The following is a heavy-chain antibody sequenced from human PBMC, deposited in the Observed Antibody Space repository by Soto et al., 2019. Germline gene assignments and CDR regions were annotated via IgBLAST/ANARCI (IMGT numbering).Heavy chain of an antibody. J-gene: IGHJ4*02. CDR1: GFTFSTSP. Sequence: GGSLRLSCAASGFTFSTSPMNWVRQAPGKGLEWIAYTMSTSATIYYAGSVKGRFTISRDSAKNSLFLQMNSLRDGDTAVYYCVRDQHYAFDFWGQGSLVTVSS. V-gene: IGHV3-48*02. CDR3: VRDQHYAFDF. CDR2: TMSTSATI. D-gene: IGHD2-2*01.